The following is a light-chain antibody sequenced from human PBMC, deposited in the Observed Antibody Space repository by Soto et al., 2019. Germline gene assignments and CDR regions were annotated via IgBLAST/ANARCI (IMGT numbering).Light chain of an antibody. CDR1: QGISNY. V-gene: IGKV1-33*01. CDR2: DAS. Sequence: DIQTTQCPSSLSASVGDRVTITFRASQGISNYLAWYQQKPGRAPKLLIYDASNLEAGVPSRFRGSGSGTDFTFTISRLQPEDIATYYCQQYENLPTFGQGTRLEI. J-gene: IGKJ5*01. CDR3: QQYENLPT.